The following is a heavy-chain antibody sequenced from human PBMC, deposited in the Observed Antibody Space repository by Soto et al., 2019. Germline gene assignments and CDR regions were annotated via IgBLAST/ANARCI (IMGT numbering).Heavy chain of an antibody. CDR3: MGDRSYNYGYWWFDP. Sequence: SETLSLTCTVSGGSISTYYWTWIRQPPGKGLEWIGYIHYSGSTNYNPSLKSRVTILVDMSKNQFSLKLRSVTAADTAVYYCMGDRSYNYGYWWFDPWGQGTLVTVSS. CDR2: IHYSGST. D-gene: IGHD5-18*01. V-gene: IGHV4-59*01. CDR1: GGSISTYY. J-gene: IGHJ5*02.